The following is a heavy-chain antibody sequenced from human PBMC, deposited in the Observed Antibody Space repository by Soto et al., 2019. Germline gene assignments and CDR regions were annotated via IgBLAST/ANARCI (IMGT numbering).Heavy chain of an antibody. J-gene: IGHJ5*02. Sequence: PSETLSLTCTVSGGSISSSSYYGGWIRQPPGKGLEWIGSIYYSGSTYYNPSLKSRVTISVDTSKNQFSLKLSPVTAADTAVYYCASYYDFWSGYFTLSNWFDPWGQGTLVTVSS. CDR1: GGSISSSSYY. CDR2: IYYSGST. V-gene: IGHV4-39*01. CDR3: ASYYDFWSGYFTLSNWFDP. D-gene: IGHD3-3*01.